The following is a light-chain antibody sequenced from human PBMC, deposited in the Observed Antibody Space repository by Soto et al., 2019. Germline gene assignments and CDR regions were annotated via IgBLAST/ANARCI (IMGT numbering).Light chain of an antibody. V-gene: IGLV2-14*01. CDR3: SSYTTSNTLV. J-gene: IGLJ3*02. CDR2: DVS. CDR1: SSDVGGHNY. Sequence: QSALTQPASVSGSPGQSITISCTGASSDVGGHNYVSWYQQNPGKAPKLVIYDVSNRPSWVSNRLSVSKSGSTASLTISGLQAEDEADYYCSSYTTSNTLVFGGGTKLTVL.